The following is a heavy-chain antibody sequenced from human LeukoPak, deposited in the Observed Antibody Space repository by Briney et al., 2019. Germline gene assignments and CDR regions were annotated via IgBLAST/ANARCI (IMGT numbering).Heavy chain of an antibody. CDR1: GGSISSYY. Sequence: SETLSLTCTVSGGSISSYYWSWIRPPPGKGLEWIGYIYYSGSTNYNPSLKSRVTISVDTSKNQFSLKLSSVTAADTAVYYCARWYSSSSYYYYYYMDVWGKGTTVTVSS. J-gene: IGHJ6*03. CDR2: IYYSGST. D-gene: IGHD6-6*01. CDR3: ARWYSSSSYYYYYYMDV. V-gene: IGHV4-59*08.